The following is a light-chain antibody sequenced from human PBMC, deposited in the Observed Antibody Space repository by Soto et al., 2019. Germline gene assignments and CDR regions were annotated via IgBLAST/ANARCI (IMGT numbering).Light chain of an antibody. Sequence: EIVLTQSPAPLSVSPGERATLSCRASQTVGSNLAWYQQKPGQTPSLLIYGASTRATGIPATFSGSGSGTEFTLTISSLQSEDVAVYYCQQYNDWPWTFGQGTKVDIK. V-gene: IGKV3-15*01. CDR3: QQYNDWPWT. CDR2: GAS. CDR1: QTVGSN. J-gene: IGKJ1*01.